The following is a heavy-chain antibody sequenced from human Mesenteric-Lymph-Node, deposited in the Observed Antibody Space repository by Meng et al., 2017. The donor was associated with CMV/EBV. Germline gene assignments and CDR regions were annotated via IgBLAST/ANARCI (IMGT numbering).Heavy chain of an antibody. CDR1: GGSISSTSYF. J-gene: IGHJ4*02. Sequence: SQTLSLTCAVSGGSISSTSYFWGWIRQPPGKGLEWIASINYSGSTYYNPALPSLKSRVSLSLDTSKNHFSLRLSSVTAADTAVYYCAGVPWDVVVITLYWGQGTLVTVSS. D-gene: IGHD2-15*01. V-gene: IGHV4-39*07. CDR3: AGVPWDVVVITLY. CDR2: INYSGST.